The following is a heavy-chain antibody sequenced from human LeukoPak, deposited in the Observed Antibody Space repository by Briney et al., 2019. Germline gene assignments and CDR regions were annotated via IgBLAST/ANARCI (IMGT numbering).Heavy chain of an antibody. Sequence: GGSLRLSCAASGFTFSNAWMSWVRQAPGKGLEWVGRIKSKTDGVTTDYAAPVKGRFTISRDDSKNTLYLQMNSLKTEDTAVYYCTMGRVGATTNDYWGQGTLVTVSS. J-gene: IGHJ4*02. D-gene: IGHD1-26*01. CDR2: IKSKTDGVTT. CDR3: TMGRVGATTNDY. CDR1: GFTFSNAW. V-gene: IGHV3-15*01.